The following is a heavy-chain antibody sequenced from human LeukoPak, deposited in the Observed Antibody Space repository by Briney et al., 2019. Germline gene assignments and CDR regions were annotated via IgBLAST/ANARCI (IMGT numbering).Heavy chain of an antibody. J-gene: IGHJ4*02. CDR1: GFTFSDYY. V-gene: IGHV3-11*01. CDR3: AKDRDGSSLFDY. CDR2: ISSSGSTI. D-gene: IGHD6-13*01. Sequence: PGGSLRLSCAASGFTFSDYYMSWIRQAPGKGPEWVSYISSSGSTIYYADSVKGRFTISRDNAKNSLYLQMNSLRAEDTALYYCAKDRDGSSLFDYWGQGTLVTVSS.